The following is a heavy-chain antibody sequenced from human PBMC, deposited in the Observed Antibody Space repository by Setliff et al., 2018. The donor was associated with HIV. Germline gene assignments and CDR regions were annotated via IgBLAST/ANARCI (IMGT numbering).Heavy chain of an antibody. CDR2: IIPILGIA. CDR1: GGTFSSYT. V-gene: IGHV1-69*02. D-gene: IGHD5-12*01. J-gene: IGHJ6*03. Sequence: SVKVSCKASGGTFSSYTISWVRQAPGQGLEWMGRIIPILGIANYAQKFQGRVTITADKSTSTAYMELSSLRSEDTAVYYCARAGDGYNSDYYYYYMDVWGKGTTVTVS. CDR3: ARAGDGYNSDYYYYYMDV.